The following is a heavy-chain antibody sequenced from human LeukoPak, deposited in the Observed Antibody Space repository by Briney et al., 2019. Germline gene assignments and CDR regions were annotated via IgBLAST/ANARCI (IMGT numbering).Heavy chain of an antibody. CDR2: IHSGGTT. V-gene: IGHV4-4*07. J-gene: IGHJ3*02. CDR1: GDSVSDDY. Sequence: SETLSLTCTVSGDSVSDDYFTWIRQPAGKGLEWIGRIHSGGTTNYNPSLKSRVTLSIDKSKKQISLRLTSVTAADTALYYCAREGHDAFDIWGQGTMVTVSS. CDR3: AREGHDAFDI.